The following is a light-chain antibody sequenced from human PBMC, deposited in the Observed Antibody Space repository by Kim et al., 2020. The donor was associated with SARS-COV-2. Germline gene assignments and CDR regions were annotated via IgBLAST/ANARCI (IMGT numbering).Light chain of an antibody. CDR3: QAWDSSTAV. CDR1: KLGDKY. J-gene: IGLJ2*01. CDR2: QDS. Sequence: SYELTQPPSVSVSPGQTASITCSGDKLGDKYACWYQQKPGQSPVLVIYQDSKRPSGIPERFSGSNSGNTATLTISGTQAMAEADYYCQAWDSSTAVFGG. V-gene: IGLV3-1*01.